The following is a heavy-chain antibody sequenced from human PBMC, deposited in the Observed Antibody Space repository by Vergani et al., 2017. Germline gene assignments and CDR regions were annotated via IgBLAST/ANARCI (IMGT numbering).Heavy chain of an antibody. J-gene: IGHJ6*02. CDR2: ISSSSSYI. Sequence: EVQLLESGGGLVQPGGSLRLSCAASGFTFSSFAMSWVRQAPGKGLEWVSSISSSSSYIYYADSVKGRFTISRDNAKNSLYLQMNSLRAEDTAVYYCARVKLYYYGMDVWGQGTTVTVSS. CDR1: GFTFSSFA. CDR3: ARVKLYYYGMDV. V-gene: IGHV3-21*01.